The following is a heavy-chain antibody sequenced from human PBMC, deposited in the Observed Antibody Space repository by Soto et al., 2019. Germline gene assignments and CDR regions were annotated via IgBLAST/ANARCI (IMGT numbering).Heavy chain of an antibody. D-gene: IGHD6-6*01. J-gene: IGHJ5*02. CDR1: GYTFTSYG. V-gene: IGHV1-18*01. CDR3: AREEYSSSSGARGWFDP. CDR2: ISADNGNT. Sequence: QVQLVQSGAEVKKPGASVKVSCKASGYTFTSYGISWVRQAPGQGLEWMGWISADNGNTKYAQKLQGRVTMTTDTSTSTAYMELRSLRSDDTAVYYCAREEYSSSSGARGWFDPWGQGTLVTVSS.